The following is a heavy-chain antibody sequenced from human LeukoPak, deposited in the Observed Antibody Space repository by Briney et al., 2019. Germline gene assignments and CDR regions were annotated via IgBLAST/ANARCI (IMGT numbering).Heavy chain of an antibody. J-gene: IGHJ4*02. D-gene: IGHD3-9*01. Sequence: SQTLSLTCTVSGGSISSGSYYWSWIRQPAGKGLEWIGYIYYSGSTNYNPSLKSRVTISVDTSKNQFSLKLSSVTAADTAVYYCARGFDILTGCFDYWGQGTLVTVSS. CDR1: GGSISSGSYY. V-gene: IGHV4-61*10. CDR3: ARGFDILTGCFDY. CDR2: IYYSGST.